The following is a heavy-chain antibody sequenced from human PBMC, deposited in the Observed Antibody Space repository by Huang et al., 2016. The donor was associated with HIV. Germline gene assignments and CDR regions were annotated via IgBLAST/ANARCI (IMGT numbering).Heavy chain of an antibody. CDR3: ATKTAGMDI. CDR1: TFTFGAYW. D-gene: IGHD1-7*01. CDR2: IKQDESEK. Sequence: VESGGRSVQPGGSIKLSCVGSTFTFGAYWMSWVHHPPGKGLEWVAKIKQDESEKYYVDSVKGRFNISRDNARKVLFLEMDDLRVEDTAIYFCATKTAGMDIWGQGTTVTVSS. V-gene: IGHV3-7*01. J-gene: IGHJ6*02.